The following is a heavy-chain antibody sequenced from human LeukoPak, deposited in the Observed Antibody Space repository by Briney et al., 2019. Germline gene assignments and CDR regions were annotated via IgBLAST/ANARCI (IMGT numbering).Heavy chain of an antibody. CDR3: ARGTVTAPDY. D-gene: IGHD4-17*01. CDR1: GFTFSSYE. CDR2: ISSSGSTI. J-gene: IGHJ4*02. Sequence: GGSLRLSCAASGFTFSSYEMNWVRQAPGKGLEWVSYISSSGSTIYYADSVKGRFTISRDISKNTLHLQMNSLRAEDTAVYYCARGTVTAPDYWGQGTLVTVSS. V-gene: IGHV3-48*03.